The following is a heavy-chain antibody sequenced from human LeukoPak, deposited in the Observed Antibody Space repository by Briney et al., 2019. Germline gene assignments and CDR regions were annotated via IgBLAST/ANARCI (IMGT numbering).Heavy chain of an antibody. CDR2: ISSSGIGT. CDR3: AKDRGLWFGELFREEGYFDY. D-gene: IGHD3-10*01. V-gene: IGHV3-23*01. CDR1: GFTFGSYA. J-gene: IGHJ4*02. Sequence: GGSLRLSCAASGFTFGSYAMSWVRQAPGQGLEWVSSISSSGIGTYYADSVKGRFTLSRDNSKNTLYLQMNSLRAEDTAVYYCAKDRGLWFGELFREEGYFDYWAREPWSPSPQ.